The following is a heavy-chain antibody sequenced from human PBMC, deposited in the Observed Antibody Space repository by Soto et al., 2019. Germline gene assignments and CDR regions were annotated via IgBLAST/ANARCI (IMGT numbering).Heavy chain of an antibody. CDR2: IYSGGST. J-gene: IGHJ3*02. CDR3: AREIVQGRDAFDI. Sequence: GGSLRLSCAASGFTVSSNYMSWVRQAPGKGLEWVSVIYSGGSTYYADSVKGRFTISRDNSKNTLYLQMNSLRAEDTAVYYCAREIVQGRDAFDIWGQGTMVTVSS. CDR1: GFTVSSNY. D-gene: IGHD2-15*01. V-gene: IGHV3-66*01.